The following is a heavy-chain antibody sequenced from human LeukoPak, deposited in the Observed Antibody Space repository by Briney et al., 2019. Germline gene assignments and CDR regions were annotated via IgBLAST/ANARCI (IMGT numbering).Heavy chain of an antibody. CDR2: IIPIFGMA. J-gene: IGHJ4*02. D-gene: IGHD3-10*01. CDR1: GGTFSSYA. Sequence: GASVKVSCKASGGTFSSYAISWVRQAPGQGLEWMGRIIPIFGMANYAQKFQGRVTITADKSTSTAYMELSSLRSEDTAVYYCARERRWVRGVDYWGQGTLVTVSS. V-gene: IGHV1-69*04. CDR3: ARERRWVRGVDY.